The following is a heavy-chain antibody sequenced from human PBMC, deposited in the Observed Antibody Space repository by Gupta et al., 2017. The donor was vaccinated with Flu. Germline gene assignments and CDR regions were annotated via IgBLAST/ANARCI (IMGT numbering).Heavy chain of an antibody. Sequence: EVRPVASGGGLVQPGGSLRLSCVVSEFTFSCYSMSWVRQAPGKGLEWVANINQDGSTINDADPVKGRFTISRDNAKNSLYLQISGLRAEDTAVYYCARDRGWLQHDDWGQGTLVTVSS. CDR1: EFTFSCYS. J-gene: IGHJ4*02. D-gene: IGHD5-24*01. CDR3: ARDRGWLQHDD. CDR2: INQDGSTI. V-gene: IGHV3-7*01.